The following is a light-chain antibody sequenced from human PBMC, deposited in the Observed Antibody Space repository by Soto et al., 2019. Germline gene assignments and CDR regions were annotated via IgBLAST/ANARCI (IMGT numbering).Light chain of an antibody. V-gene: IGKV4-1*01. CDR2: WAS. CDR1: QSVLYSSNNENY. CDR3: QLYYRPWT. J-gene: IGKJ1*01. Sequence: DIVMTQSPDSLAVSLGERATINCRSSQSVLYSSNNENYLAWYQQNPGQPPKLLIYWASTRESGVPDRFSGTGSATDFTLTISSLQAEDVAVYYCQLYYRPWTFGQGTKVEIK.